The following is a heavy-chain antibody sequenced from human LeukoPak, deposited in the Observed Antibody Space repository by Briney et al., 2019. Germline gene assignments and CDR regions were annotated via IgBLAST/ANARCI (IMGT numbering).Heavy chain of an antibody. J-gene: IGHJ6*02. V-gene: IGHV3-7*03. CDR3: ARGGGLDV. D-gene: IGHD3-16*01. Sequence: GGSLRLSCAASGFTFSNYWMSWVRQAPGKGLEWVASINHNGNVNYYVDSVKGRFTISRDNAKNSLYLQMSNLRAEDTAVYFCARGGGLDVWGQGATVTVSS. CDR2: INHNGNVN. CDR1: GFTFSNYW.